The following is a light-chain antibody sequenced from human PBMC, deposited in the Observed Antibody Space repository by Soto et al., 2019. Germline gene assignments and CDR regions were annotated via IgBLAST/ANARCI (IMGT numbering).Light chain of an antibody. V-gene: IGKV1-5*01. CDR1: ESISTW. J-gene: IGKJ1*01. CDR2: DAY. Sequence: IPMTQSPSALSASVGDRVTLTCRASESISTWLAWYQQKPGKAPKLLIYDAYNLRSGVPSRFSGSGSGTEFTLTISSLQPDDFATYYCQQYNSYWTVGKGTKVEI. CDR3: QQYNSYWT.